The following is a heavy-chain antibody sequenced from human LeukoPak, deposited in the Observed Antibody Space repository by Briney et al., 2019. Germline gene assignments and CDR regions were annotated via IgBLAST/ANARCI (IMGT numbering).Heavy chain of an antibody. D-gene: IGHD1-26*01. CDR3: AGGIVGATINY. V-gene: IGHV3-21*01. Sequence: GGSLRLSCAASGFTFSSYSMNWVRQAPGKGLEWVSSISSSSSYIYYADSVKGRYTNSRDNANNSLYKQMNSLRAEDTAVYYCAGGIVGATINYWGQGTLVTVSS. CDR2: ISSSSSYI. CDR1: GFTFSSYS. J-gene: IGHJ4*02.